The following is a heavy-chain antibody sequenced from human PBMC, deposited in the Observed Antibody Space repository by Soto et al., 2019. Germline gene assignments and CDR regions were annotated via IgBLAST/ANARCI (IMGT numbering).Heavy chain of an antibody. CDR3: TMTIVGATTGTYYFDY. J-gene: IGHJ4*02. CDR1: GFTFSDHY. CDR2: TRNKANSYTT. D-gene: IGHD1-26*01. Sequence: PGGSLRLSCAASGFTFSDHYMDWLRQAPGKGLEWVGRTRNKANSYTTEYAASVKGRFTISRDDSKNSLYLQMNSLKTEDTAAYYCTMTIVGATTGTYYFDYWGQGT. V-gene: IGHV3-72*01.